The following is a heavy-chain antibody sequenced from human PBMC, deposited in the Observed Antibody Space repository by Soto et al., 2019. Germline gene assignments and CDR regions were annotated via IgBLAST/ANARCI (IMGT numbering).Heavy chain of an antibody. CDR3: ARLGGYYQSLDT. J-gene: IGHJ5*02. V-gene: IGHV4-59*08. CDR2: IYYSGST. CDR1: GGSIDTYY. D-gene: IGHD3-3*01. Sequence: QVQLQESGPGLVKASETLSLTCTVSGGSIDTYYWSWIRQPPGKGLQWIGYIYYSGSTTYSPSLRSRVXTXVXXSKNQFSLKLTSVTAADTAVYYCARLGGYYQSLDTWGQGTLVTVSS.